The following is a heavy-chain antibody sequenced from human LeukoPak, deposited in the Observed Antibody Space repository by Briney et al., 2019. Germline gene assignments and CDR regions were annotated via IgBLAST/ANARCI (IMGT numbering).Heavy chain of an antibody. J-gene: IGHJ3*02. CDR2: IYTSGST. CDR3: TRAGRRSSRNDAFDI. D-gene: IGHD6-13*01. CDR1: GGSISSYY. V-gene: IGHV4-4*07. Sequence: SETLSLTCTVSGGSISSYYWSWIRQPAGKGLEWIGRIYTSGSTNYNPSLKSRVTMSVDTSKNQFSLKLTSVTAADTAVYYCTRAGRRSSRNDAFDIWGQGTRVTVSS.